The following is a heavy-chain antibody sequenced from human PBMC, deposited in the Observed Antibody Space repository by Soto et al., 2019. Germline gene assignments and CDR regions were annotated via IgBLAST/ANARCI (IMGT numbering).Heavy chain of an antibody. V-gene: IGHV3-23*01. CDR3: VRGVRLHFDL. Sequence: GGSLRLSCGVSGFTFSTYAMSWVRQAPGKGLEWVSAISGSGNKTFYADSVRGRFTISRDNSKNTLHLHMSSLRVEDTAVYYCVRGVRLHFDLWGQGTLVTVSS. J-gene: IGHJ4*02. CDR1: GFTFSTYA. CDR2: ISGSGNKT.